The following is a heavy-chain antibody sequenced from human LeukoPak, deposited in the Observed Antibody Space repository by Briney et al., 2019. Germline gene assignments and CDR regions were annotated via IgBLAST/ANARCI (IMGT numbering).Heavy chain of an antibody. CDR2: INHIGNT. D-gene: IGHD3-10*01. Sequence: KTSETLSLTCAVYGGSFSGYYWNWIRQAPGKGLEWIGEINHIGNTNYNPSLKSRVTISVDTSKNQFSLKLRSLNAADTAVYYCVRGTPRFDSWGQGTMVTVSS. CDR3: VRGTPRFDS. V-gene: IGHV4-34*01. CDR1: GGSFSGYY. J-gene: IGHJ3*01.